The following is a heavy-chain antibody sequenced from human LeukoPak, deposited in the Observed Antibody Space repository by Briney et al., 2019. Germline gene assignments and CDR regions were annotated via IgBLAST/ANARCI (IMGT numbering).Heavy chain of an antibody. D-gene: IGHD2-15*01. V-gene: IGHV3-53*01. CDR3: ARDRRYCSGDSCYSGVDY. Sequence: PGGSLRLSCAASGLTVSSNYMTWVRQAPGKGLEWVSVIYSGGSQYYADSVRGRFSISRDNSKNTVYLQMNGLRAEDTAVYYCARDRRYCSGDSCYSGVDYWGQGTLVTVS. J-gene: IGHJ4*02. CDR2: IYSGGSQ. CDR1: GLTVSSNY.